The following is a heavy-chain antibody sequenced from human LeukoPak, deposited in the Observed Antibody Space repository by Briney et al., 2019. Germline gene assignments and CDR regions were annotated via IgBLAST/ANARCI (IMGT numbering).Heavy chain of an antibody. CDR1: GGSISSYY. J-gene: IGHJ3*02. CDR3: ARETVRYCSGGRCYTDAFDI. CDR2: IYYSGST. D-gene: IGHD2-15*01. V-gene: IGHV4-59*01. Sequence: SETLSLTCTVSGGSISSYYWSWIRQPPGKGLEWIGYIYYSGSTNYNPSLKSRVTISVDTSKNQFSLKLSSVTAADTAVYYCARETVRYCSGGRCYTDAFDIWGQGTMATVSS.